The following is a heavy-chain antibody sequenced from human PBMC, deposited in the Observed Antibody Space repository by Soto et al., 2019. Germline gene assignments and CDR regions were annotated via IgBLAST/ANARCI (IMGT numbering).Heavy chain of an antibody. CDR1: GGSISSGTYY. Sequence: QVQLQESGPGLVEPSQTLSLTCTVSGGSISSGTYYWSWIRQYPGKGLEWIGYIYHSGSSYYNPSLESRVSISVDTSKNHFSLYLYSVTAADTAVYSCARDIFRGANALWGQGTLVTVSS. V-gene: IGHV4-31*03. CDR2: IYHSGSS. D-gene: IGHD2-15*01. CDR3: ARDIFRGANAL. J-gene: IGHJ4*02.